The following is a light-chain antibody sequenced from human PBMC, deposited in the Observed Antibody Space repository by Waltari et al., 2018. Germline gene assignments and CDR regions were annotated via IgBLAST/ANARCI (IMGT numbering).Light chain of an antibody. CDR2: GAS. CDR1: QSVSNNY. Sequence: EIVLTQSPGTLSLSPGARDTLSCRASQSVSNNYLAWYQKKPGQAPRLLIYGASSRATGIPDRFSGSGSGTDFTLTISRLEPEDFAVYYCQQYGSSTGYTFGQGTKLEIK. V-gene: IGKV3-20*01. J-gene: IGKJ2*01. CDR3: QQYGSSTGYT.